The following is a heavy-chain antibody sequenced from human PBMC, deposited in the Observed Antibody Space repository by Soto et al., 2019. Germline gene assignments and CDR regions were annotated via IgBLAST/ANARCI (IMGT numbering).Heavy chain of an antibody. CDR2: ISSSSSTI. V-gene: IGHV3-48*01. CDR3: ASQSSEWLLFAS. Sequence: EVQLVESGGGLVQPGGSLRLSCAASGFTFSSYSMNWVRQAPGKGLEWVSYISSSSSTIYYADSVKVRFTISRDNAKNSLYLQMNSLRAEDTAVYYCASQSSEWLLFASWGQGTLVTVSS. CDR1: GFTFSSYS. J-gene: IGHJ4*02. D-gene: IGHD5-12*01.